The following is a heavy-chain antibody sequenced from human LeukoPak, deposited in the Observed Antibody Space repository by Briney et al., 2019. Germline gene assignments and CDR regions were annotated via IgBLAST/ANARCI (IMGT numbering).Heavy chain of an antibody. CDR1: GGSFSGYY. J-gene: IGHJ5*02. CDR2: INHSGST. Sequence: SETLSLTCAVYGGSFSGYYWSWIRQPPVKGLEWIGEINHSGSTNYNPSLKSRVTISVDTSKNQFSLKLSSVTAADTAVYYCARGGIAARPRSELKNQGGWFDPWGQGTLVTVSS. CDR3: ARGGIAARPRSELKNQGGWFDP. D-gene: IGHD6-6*01. V-gene: IGHV4-34*01.